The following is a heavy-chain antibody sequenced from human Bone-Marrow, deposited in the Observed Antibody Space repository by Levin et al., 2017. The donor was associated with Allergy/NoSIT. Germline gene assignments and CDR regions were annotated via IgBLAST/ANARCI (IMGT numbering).Heavy chain of an antibody. V-gene: IGHV4-59*01. CDR2: INYSGST. CDR3: ARTFGPGSDWFDP. CDR1: GGYISTYY. D-gene: IGHD3-10*01. J-gene: IGHJ5*02. Sequence: SETLSLTCTVSGGYISTYYWTWIRQSPGKGLEWMGSINYSGSTNYNPSLKSRITLSADRTKNHFSLKLTSVTAADTAVYYCARTFGPGSDWFDPWGQGTLVTVSS.